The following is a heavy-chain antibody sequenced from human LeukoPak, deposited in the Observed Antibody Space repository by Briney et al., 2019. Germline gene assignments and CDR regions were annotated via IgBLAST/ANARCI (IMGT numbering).Heavy chain of an antibody. Sequence: GGSLRLSCTASGFTFNNYAMSWVRQAPGKGLEWASRINTDGNITIYADSVKGRFTISRDNAKNTLSLQMNSLRAEDTAVYYCARVSLGAFDIWGQGTMVTVSS. CDR3: ARVSLGAFDI. J-gene: IGHJ3*02. D-gene: IGHD5/OR15-5a*01. V-gene: IGHV3-74*01. CDR1: GFTFNNYA. CDR2: INTDGNIT.